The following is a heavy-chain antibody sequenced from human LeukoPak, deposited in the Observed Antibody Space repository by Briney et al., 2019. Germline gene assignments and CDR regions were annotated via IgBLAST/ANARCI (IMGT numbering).Heavy chain of an antibody. CDR1: GYTFTSYD. D-gene: IGHD3-3*01. CDR2: MNPNSGNT. Sequence: ASVKVSCKASGYTFTSYDINWVRQATGQGLEWIGWMNPNSGNTGYAQKFQGRVTMTRNTSISTAYMELSSLRSEDTAVYYCARGRTTVIFGVVIIRAEYFQHWGQGTLVTVSS. CDR3: ARGRTTVIFGVVIIRAEYFQH. J-gene: IGHJ1*01. V-gene: IGHV1-8*01.